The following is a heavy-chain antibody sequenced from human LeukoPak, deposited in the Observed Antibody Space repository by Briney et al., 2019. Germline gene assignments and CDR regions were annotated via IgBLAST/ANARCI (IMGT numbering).Heavy chain of an antibody. Sequence: ASVKVSCKASGYTFTGYYLHWVRQAPGQGLEWMGWINPNSGGINYGQKFQGRVTMTRDTSSSTAYMELSWLVSDDAAVYYCARDAYDFWSGSYYYYYMDVWGKGTTVIVSS. CDR3: ARDAYDFWSGSYYYYYMDV. J-gene: IGHJ6*03. D-gene: IGHD3-3*01. V-gene: IGHV1-2*02. CDR2: INPNSGGI. CDR1: GYTFTGYY.